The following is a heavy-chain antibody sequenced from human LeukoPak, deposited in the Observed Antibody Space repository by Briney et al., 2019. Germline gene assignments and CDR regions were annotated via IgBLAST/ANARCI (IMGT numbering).Heavy chain of an antibody. Sequence: PGGSLRLSCAASGFTFNTYGMHWVRQAPGKGLEWVAIILYDGSNEDYADSVKGRFTISRDNYENTLYLQMNSLRAEDTAVYYCAKDPGLRLKYFDYCGQGTLVTVSS. D-gene: IGHD5-12*01. V-gene: IGHV3-30*18. CDR1: GFTFNTYG. CDR3: AKDPGLRLKYFDY. J-gene: IGHJ4*02. CDR2: ILYDGSNE.